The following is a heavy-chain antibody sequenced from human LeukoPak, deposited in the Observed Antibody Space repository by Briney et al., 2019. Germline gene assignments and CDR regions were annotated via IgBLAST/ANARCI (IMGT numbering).Heavy chain of an antibody. V-gene: IGHV4-59*08. Sequence: SETLSLTCTVSGGSISSYYWSWIRQPPGKGLEWIGYIYYSGSTNYSPSLKSRVTISVDTSKNQFSLKLSSVTAADTAVYYCAPFRRDSSGWYWFDPWGQGTLVTVSS. CDR1: GGSISSYY. D-gene: IGHD6-19*01. CDR3: APFRRDSSGWYWFDP. CDR2: IYYSGST. J-gene: IGHJ5*02.